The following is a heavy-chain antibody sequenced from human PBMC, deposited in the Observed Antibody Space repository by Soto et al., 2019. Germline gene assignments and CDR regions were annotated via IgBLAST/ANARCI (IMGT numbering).Heavy chain of an antibody. CDR3: ARDQEGGTLY. J-gene: IGHJ4*02. V-gene: IGHV3-53*01. Sequence: GGSLRLSCAASGFSVRSSQMSWVRQAPGKGLEWVSIIFSDGTTHYGVSVKGRFTISRDNAKNSLFLQMNSLRAEDTAVYYCARDQEGGTLYWGRGTLVTVS. CDR2: IFSDGTT. D-gene: IGHD1-7*01. CDR1: GFSVRSSQ.